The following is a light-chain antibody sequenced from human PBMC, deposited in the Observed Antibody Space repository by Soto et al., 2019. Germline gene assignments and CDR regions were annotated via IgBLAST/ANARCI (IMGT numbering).Light chain of an antibody. J-gene: IGLJ2*01. CDR3: AAWDDSLNGLV. V-gene: IGLV1-44*01. CDR2: SNN. Sequence: QSVLTQPPSASGTPGQRVTISCAGSISNIGSNNVNWYQQLPGTAPKLLIYSNNQRPSGVPDRFSGSKSGTSASLAISGLQSEDEADYFCAAWDDSLNGLVFGGGTKLTVL. CDR1: ISNIGSNN.